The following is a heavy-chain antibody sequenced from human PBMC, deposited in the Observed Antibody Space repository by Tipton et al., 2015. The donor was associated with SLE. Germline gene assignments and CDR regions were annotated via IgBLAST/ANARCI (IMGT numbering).Heavy chain of an antibody. CDR1: GGSISLYY. CDR3: AREASYCAGDCYPSWFDP. V-gene: IGHV4-59*12. J-gene: IGHJ5*02. CDR2: IYYSGST. D-gene: IGHD2-21*01. Sequence: TLSLTCTVSGGSISLYYWSWIRQPPEKGLEWIGHIYYSGSTNYSPSLKSRVTMSVDTSNNHFSLKLSSVTAADTAVYYCAREASYCAGDCYPSWFDPWGQGTLVTVSS.